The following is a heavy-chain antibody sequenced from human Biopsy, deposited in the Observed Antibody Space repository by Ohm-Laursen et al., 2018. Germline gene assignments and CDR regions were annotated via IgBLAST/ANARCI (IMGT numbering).Heavy chain of an antibody. J-gene: IGHJ6*02. V-gene: IGHV3-9*01. Sequence: LSLTCAVSGGSFTGHYWTWIRQPPGKGLEWVSGISWISRNTGYADSVKGRFTITRDNAKNSLYLQMNSLRPEDTALYYCARDRGQNFYDSTGYYNGMDGWGQGTTVTVAS. CDR3: ARDRGQNFYDSTGYYNGMDG. CDR2: ISWISRNT. CDR1: GGSFTGHY. D-gene: IGHD3-22*01.